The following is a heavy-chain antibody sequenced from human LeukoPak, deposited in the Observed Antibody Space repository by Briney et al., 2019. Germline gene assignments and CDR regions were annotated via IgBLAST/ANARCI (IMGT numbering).Heavy chain of an antibody. J-gene: IGHJ2*01. CDR3: ARDRVSTILGSTGGFDL. D-gene: IGHD5/OR15-5a*01. Sequence: PSETLSLTCAVYGGSFSGYYWSWIRQPPGKGLEWIGEINHSGSTNYNPSLKSRVTTSVDTSKNQSSLKLSSVTAADTAVYYCARDRVSTILGSTGGFDLWGRGTLVTVSS. CDR2: INHSGST. V-gene: IGHV4-34*01. CDR1: GGSFSGYY.